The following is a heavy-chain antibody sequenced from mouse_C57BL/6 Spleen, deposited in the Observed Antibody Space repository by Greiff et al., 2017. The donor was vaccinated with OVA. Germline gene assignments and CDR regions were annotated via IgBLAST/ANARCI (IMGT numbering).Heavy chain of an antibody. CDR2: IDPSDSYT. V-gene: IGHV1-50*01. CDR1: GYTFTSYW. Sequence: QVQLKQPGAELVKPGASVKLSCKASGYTFTSYWLQWVKQRPGQGLEWIGEIDPSDSYTNYNQKFKGKATLTVDTSSSTAYMQLSSLTSEDSAVYDCARSDYYGSSPYYFDYWGQGTTLTVSS. D-gene: IGHD1-1*01. CDR3: ARSDYYGSSPYYFDY. J-gene: IGHJ2*01.